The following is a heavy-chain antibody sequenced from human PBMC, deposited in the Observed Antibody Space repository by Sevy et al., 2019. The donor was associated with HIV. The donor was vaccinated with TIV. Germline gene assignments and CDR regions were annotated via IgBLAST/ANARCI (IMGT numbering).Heavy chain of an antibody. CDR3: ARGGFFNRVTTSYYYHGMDL. V-gene: IGHV3-33*01. CDR2: IWYAGSNK. Sequence: GGSLRLSCAASGFTFSSYGMHWVRQAPGKGLEWVAVIWYAGSNKYYADSVKGRFTISRDNSKNTLYLQMNSLRAEDTAVYYCARGGFFNRVTTSYYYHGMDLWGQGTTVTVSS. CDR1: GFTFSSYG. J-gene: IGHJ6*01. D-gene: IGHD4-17*01.